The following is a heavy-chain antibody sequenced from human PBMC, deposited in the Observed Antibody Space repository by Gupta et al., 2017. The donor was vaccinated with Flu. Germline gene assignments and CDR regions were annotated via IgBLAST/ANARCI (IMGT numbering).Heavy chain of an antibody. D-gene: IGHD5-18*01. V-gene: IGHV2-26*01. Sequence: QVTLKESGPVLVKPTGTLTLTCNVSWFLLSNARMGVSWIRQPPGKALEWLAHIFSNDEKSYSTSLKSRLTISKDTSKSQVVLTMTNMDPVDTATYYCARMRRGYSYGKTYYFYGMDVWGQGTTVTVSS. CDR3: ARMRRGYSYGKTYYFYGMDV. CDR1: WFLLSNARMG. J-gene: IGHJ6*02. CDR2: IFSNDEK.